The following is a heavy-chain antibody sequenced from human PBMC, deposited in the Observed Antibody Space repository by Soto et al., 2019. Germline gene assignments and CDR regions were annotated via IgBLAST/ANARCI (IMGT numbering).Heavy chain of an antibody. Sequence: SETLSLTCTVSGGSISSGGYYWSWIRQHPRKGLEWIGYIYYSGSTYYNPSLKSRVTISVDTSKNQFSLKLSSVTAADTAVYYCTRANEYYFDYWGQGTLVTVSS. CDR1: GGSISSGGYY. V-gene: IGHV4-31*03. J-gene: IGHJ4*02. CDR3: TRANEYYFDY. CDR2: IYYSGST.